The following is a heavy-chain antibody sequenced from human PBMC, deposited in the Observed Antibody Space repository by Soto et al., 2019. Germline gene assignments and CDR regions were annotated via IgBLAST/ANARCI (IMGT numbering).Heavy chain of an antibody. CDR3: AQRGYYYDSSGYYRV. D-gene: IGHD3-22*01. CDR2: IIPIFGTA. Sequence: SVKVSCKASGGTFSSYAISWVRQAPGQGLEWMGGIIPIFGTANYAQKFQGRVTITADESTSTAYMELSSLRSEDTAVYYCAQRGYYYDSSGYYRVWGQGTLVTVSS. V-gene: IGHV1-69*13. CDR1: GGTFSSYA. J-gene: IGHJ4*02.